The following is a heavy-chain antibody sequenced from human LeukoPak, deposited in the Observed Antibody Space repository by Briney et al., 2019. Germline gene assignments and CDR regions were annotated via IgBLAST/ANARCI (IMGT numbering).Heavy chain of an antibody. CDR1: GGSISTYY. J-gene: IGHJ4*02. CDR3: ARGGSRDNWVYYFDY. CDR2: IYYSGHT. Sequence: SETLSLTCTVSGGSISTYYWSSIRQPPGKGLEWIGFIYYSGHTNYNPSLKSRVTILVDTSKNQFSLKLTSVTAADTAVYYCARGGSRDNWVYYFDYWGQGTLVTVSS. V-gene: IGHV4-59*01. D-gene: IGHD1-1*01.